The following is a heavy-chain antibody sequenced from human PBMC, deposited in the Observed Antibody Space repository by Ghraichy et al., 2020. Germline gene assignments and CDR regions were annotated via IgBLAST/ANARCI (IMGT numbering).Heavy chain of an antibody. J-gene: IGHJ4*02. CDR3: ASPGDYYDSSGYYN. CDR1: GGSISSYY. D-gene: IGHD3-22*01. Sequence: SETLSLTCTVSGGSISSYYWSWIRQPPGKGLEWIGYIYYSGSTNYNPSLKSRVTISVDTSKNQFSLKLSSVTAADTAVYYCASPGDYYDSSGYYNWGQGTLVTVSS. V-gene: IGHV4-59*01. CDR2: IYYSGST.